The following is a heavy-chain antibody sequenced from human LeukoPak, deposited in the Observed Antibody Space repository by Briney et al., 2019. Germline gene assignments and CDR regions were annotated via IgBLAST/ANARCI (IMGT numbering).Heavy chain of an antibody. CDR2: IFYSGSS. D-gene: IGHD6-25*01. J-gene: IGHJ4*02. Sequence: SETLSLTCTVSGDSLNSYYWSWIRQPPGEGLQWIGYIFYSGSSNYNASLRSRVAISVDTSKNQFPLKLTSVTAADTAVYYCAERAARFFDYWGQGILVTVSS. CDR1: GDSLNSYY. CDR3: AERAARFFDY. V-gene: IGHV4-59*01.